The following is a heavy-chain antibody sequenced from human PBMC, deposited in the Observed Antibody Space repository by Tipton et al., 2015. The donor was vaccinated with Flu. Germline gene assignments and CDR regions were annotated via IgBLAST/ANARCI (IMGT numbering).Heavy chain of an antibody. J-gene: IGHJ4*02. Sequence: SLRLSCAASGFTFSSYAMSWVRQAPGKGLEWVSAISGSGGSTYYADSVKGRFTISRDNSKNTLYLQMNSLRADDTAVYFCAKGFCSSTSCYTRFDYWGQGTLVIVSS. CDR2: ISGSGGST. V-gene: IGHV3-23*01. CDR1: GFTFSSYA. CDR3: AKGFCSSTSCYTRFDY. D-gene: IGHD2-2*02.